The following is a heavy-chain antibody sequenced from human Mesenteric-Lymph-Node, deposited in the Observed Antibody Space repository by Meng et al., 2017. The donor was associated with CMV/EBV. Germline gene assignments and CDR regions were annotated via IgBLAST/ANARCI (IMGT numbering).Heavy chain of an antibody. D-gene: IGHD3-22*01. CDR3: ARESDSSVLNSFDY. CDR1: GGTFSSYA. V-gene: IGHV1-69*04. J-gene: IGHJ4*02. Sequence: CKASGGTFSSYAISWVRQAPGQGLEWMGRIIPILGIANYAQKFQGRVTITADKSTSTAYMELSSLRSEDTAVYYCARESDSSVLNSFDYWGQGTLVTVSS. CDR2: IIPILGIA.